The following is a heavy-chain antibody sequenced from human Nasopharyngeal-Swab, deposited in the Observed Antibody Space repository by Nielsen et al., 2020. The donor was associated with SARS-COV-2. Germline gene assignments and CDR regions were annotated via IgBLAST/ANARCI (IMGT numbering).Heavy chain of an antibody. CDR3: ARPLNYYYYMGV. V-gene: IGHV4-39*01. CDR2: IHYSGTT. CDR1: GGSISSGTYY. J-gene: IGHJ6*03. Sequence: ETLSLTCTVSGGSISSGTYYWAWIRQPPGKGLEWIGSIHYSGTTYYNPSLTGRVTISVDTSKNQFSLNLNSVTAPDTAVYYCARPLNYYYYMGVWGKGTTVTVSS.